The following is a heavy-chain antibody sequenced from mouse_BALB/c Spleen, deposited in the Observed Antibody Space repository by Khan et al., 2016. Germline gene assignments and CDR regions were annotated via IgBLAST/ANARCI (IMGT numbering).Heavy chain of an antibody. CDR1: GFNIKGTY. D-gene: IGHD3-2*02. Sequence: VQLKQSGAELVKPGASVKLSCTASGFNIKGTYVHWVKQRPEQGLEWIGRIDPANGNAEYDPKFQGKATITADTSSNTAYLQLSSLTSEDTAVYYCARSGVVPHCDYWGQGTTLTVSS. J-gene: IGHJ2*01. V-gene: IGHV14-3*02. CDR3: ARSGVVPHCDY. CDR2: IDPANGNA.